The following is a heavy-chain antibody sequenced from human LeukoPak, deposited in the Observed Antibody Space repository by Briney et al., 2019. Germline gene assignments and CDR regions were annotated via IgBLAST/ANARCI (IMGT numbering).Heavy chain of an antibody. V-gene: IGHV4-59*01. J-gene: IGHJ3*02. D-gene: IGHD3-9*01. Sequence: SETLSLTCTVSGGSISSYYWSWVRQPPGKGLEWIGYIYYSGGTNYNPSLKSRVTISVDTSKNQFSLKLSSVTAADTAVYYCARALHYDILTGQTNAFDIWGQGTMVTVSS. CDR1: GGSISSYY. CDR3: ARALHYDILTGQTNAFDI. CDR2: IYYSGGT.